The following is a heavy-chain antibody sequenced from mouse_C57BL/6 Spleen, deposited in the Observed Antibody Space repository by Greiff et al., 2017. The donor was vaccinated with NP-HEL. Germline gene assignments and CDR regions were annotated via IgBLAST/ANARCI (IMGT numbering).Heavy chain of an antibody. D-gene: IGHD1-1*01. Sequence: EVNLVESGPELVKPGASVKISCKASGYSFTGYYMHWVKQSHGNILDWIGYIYPYNGVSSYNQKFKGKATLTVDKSSSTAYMELRSLTSEDSAVYYCARGGYYYGSSYAMDYWGQGTSVTVSS. CDR1: GYSFTGYY. CDR3: ARGGYYYGSSYAMDY. CDR2: IYPYNGVS. V-gene: IGHV1-31*01. J-gene: IGHJ4*01.